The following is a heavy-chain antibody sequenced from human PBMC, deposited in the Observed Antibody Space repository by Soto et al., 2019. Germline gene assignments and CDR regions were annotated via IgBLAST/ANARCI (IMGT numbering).Heavy chain of an antibody. Sequence: QVQLQESGPGLVKPSQTLSLTCTVSGGSISSGDYYWSWIRQPPGKGLEWIGYIYYSGSTYYNPSLKRRVAMPVDTSKNQLSLKLSSVTAADTAVYYCARCFGYGPHFDYWGQGTLVTVSS. CDR2: IYYSGST. V-gene: IGHV4-30-4*01. J-gene: IGHJ4*02. CDR1: GGSISSGDYY. CDR3: ARCFGYGPHFDY. D-gene: IGHD5-12*01.